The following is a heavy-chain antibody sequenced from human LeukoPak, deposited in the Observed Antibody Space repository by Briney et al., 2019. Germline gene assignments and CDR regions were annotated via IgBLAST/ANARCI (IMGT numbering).Heavy chain of an antibody. CDR2: IYYSGST. J-gene: IGHJ5*02. D-gene: IGHD3-22*01. Sequence: SETLSLTCTVSGGSISNYYWSWIRQPPGKGLEWIGYIYYSGSTNYNPSLKSRVTISVDTSKNQFSLKLSSVTAADTAVYYCARDQGYYDSSGYYYGWSDPWGQGTLVTVSS. V-gene: IGHV4-59*01. CDR1: GGSISNYY. CDR3: ARDQGYYDSSGYYYGWSDP.